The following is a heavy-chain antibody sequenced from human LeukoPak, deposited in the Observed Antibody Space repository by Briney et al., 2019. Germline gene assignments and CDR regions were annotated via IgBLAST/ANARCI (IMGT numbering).Heavy chain of an antibody. D-gene: IGHD3-10*01. J-gene: IGHJ4*02. CDR3: ANAEVERMVRGLINLRRFGY. CDR2: ISYDGSNK. CDR1: GFTFRNYG. V-gene: IGHV3-30*18. Sequence: GGSLRLSCAASGFTFRNYGMHWVRQAPGKGLEWVAVISYDGSNKYYADSVKGRFTISRDNSKNTLYLQMISLRAEDTAVYYCANAEVERMVRGLINLRRFGYWGQGTLVTVSS.